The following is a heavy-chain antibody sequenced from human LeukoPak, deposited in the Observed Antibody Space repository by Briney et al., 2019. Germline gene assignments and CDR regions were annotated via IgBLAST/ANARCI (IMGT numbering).Heavy chain of an antibody. J-gene: IGHJ4*02. CDR3: FWSGSLNDY. Sequence: PGGSLRLSCAASGFTFDDYAMHWVRQAPGKGLEWVSGISWNSGSIGYADSVKGRFTISRDNAKNSLYLQMNSLRAEDTALYYCFWSGSLNDYWGQGTLVTVSS. V-gene: IGHV3-9*01. CDR1: GFTFDDYA. D-gene: IGHD3-3*01. CDR2: ISWNSGSI.